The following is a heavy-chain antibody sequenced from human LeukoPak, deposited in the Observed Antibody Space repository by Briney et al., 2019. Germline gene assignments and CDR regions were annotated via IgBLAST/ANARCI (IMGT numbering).Heavy chain of an antibody. J-gene: IGHJ5*02. V-gene: IGHV1-69*05. D-gene: IGHD2-21*02. CDR1: GGTFSSYA. CDR3: AAYQAYCGGDCYNNWFDP. CDR2: IIPIFGTA. Sequence: SVKVSCKASGGTFSSYAISWVRQAPGQGLEWMGGIIPIFGTANYAQKFQGRVTITTDESTSTAYMELSSLRSEDTAVYYCAAYQAYCGGDCYNNWFDPWGQGTLVTVAS.